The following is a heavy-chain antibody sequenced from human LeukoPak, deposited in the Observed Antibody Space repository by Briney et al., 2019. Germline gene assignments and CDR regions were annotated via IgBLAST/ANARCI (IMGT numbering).Heavy chain of an antibody. V-gene: IGHV3-21*01. J-gene: IGHJ6*02. CDR1: GFTFSSYS. CDR2: ISSSSSYI. Sequence: PGGSLRLSCAASGFTFSSYSMNWVRQAPGKGLEWVSSISSSSSYIYYADSVKGRFTISRDNAKNSLYLQMNSLRAEDTAVYYCARDRRYYDSSGCYYYYGMDVWGQGTTVTVSS. D-gene: IGHD3-22*01. CDR3: ARDRRYYDSSGCYYYYGMDV.